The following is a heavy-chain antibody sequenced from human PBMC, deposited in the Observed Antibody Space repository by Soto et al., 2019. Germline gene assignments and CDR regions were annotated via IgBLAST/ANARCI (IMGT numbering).Heavy chain of an antibody. CDR2: IWHDGNNK. D-gene: IGHD1-26*01. CDR1: GFTFSNYG. CDR3: ASDLVGASDSYGLDV. Sequence: VGSLRLSCAASGFTFSNYGMHWVRQAPGKGLEWVAIIWHDGNNKYYADSVRGRFIISRDNSKNRLYLQMNSLRAEDTAVYYCASDLVGASDSYGLDVWGQGTPVTVSS. J-gene: IGHJ6*02. V-gene: IGHV3-33*01.